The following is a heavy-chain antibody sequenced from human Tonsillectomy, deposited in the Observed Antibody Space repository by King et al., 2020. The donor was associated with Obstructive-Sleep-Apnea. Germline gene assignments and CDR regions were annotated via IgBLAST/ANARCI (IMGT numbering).Heavy chain of an antibody. Sequence: VQLQQWGAGLLKPSETLSLTCAVYGGSFSGYYWNWIRQPPGKGLEWIGKINHSGSTNYNPSLKSRITISVDTSKNQFSRMLSSVTAADTAVYYCAREPSSGYYLGSFDIWGQGTMVTVSS. CDR2: INHSGST. CDR1: GGSFSGYY. CDR3: AREPSSGYYLGSFDI. J-gene: IGHJ3*02. D-gene: IGHD3-22*01. V-gene: IGHV4-34*01.